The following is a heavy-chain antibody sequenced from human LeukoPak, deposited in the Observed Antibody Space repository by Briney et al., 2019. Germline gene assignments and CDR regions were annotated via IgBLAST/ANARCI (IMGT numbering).Heavy chain of an antibody. CDR3: AREGAGGHFDY. J-gene: IGHJ4*02. CDR1: GYTFTSYS. V-gene: IGHV1-46*01. Sequence: ASVKVSCKASGYTFTSYSMHWVRQAPGQGLEWMGIINPSGGSTSYAQKFQGRVTMTRDMSTSTVYMELSSLRSEDTAVYYCAREGAGGHFDYWGQGTLVTVSS. CDR2: INPSGGST. D-gene: IGHD3-10*01.